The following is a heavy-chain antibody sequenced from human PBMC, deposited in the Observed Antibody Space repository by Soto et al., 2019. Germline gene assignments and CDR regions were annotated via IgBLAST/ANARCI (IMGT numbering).Heavy chain of an antibody. V-gene: IGHV4-59*01. J-gene: IGHJ4*02. D-gene: IGHD2-15*01. CDR3: ARGGRDDHNEY. CDR1: GGSISSYY. CDR2: IYYSGST. Sequence: SETLSLTCTVSGGSISSYYWSWIRQPPGKGLEWIGYIYYSGSTNYNPSLKSRVTISVDTSKNQFSLKLSSVTAADTAVYYCARGGRDDHNEYSGQGTLVTVPS.